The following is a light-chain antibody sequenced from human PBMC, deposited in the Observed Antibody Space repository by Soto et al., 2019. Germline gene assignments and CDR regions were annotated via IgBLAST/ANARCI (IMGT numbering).Light chain of an antibody. CDR1: QTIDNY. CDR3: QQTYSQQNYGSPALT. CDR2: AAS. J-gene: IGKJ4*01. V-gene: IGKV1-39*01. Sequence: DIQMTQSPSSLSASVGDRVTISCRASQTIDNYLNWYQQKPGKAPKLVIFAASNLQSGVPSRFSGGGSGTDFTLTINSLQPEDFATYYCQQTYSQQNYGSPALTFGGGTKVEI.